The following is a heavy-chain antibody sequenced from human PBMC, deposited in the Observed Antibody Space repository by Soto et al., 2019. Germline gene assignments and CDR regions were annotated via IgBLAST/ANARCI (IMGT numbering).Heavy chain of an antibody. D-gene: IGHD3-10*01. CDR1: GFTFSSYG. V-gene: IGHV3-30*18. Sequence: QVQLVESGGGVVQPGRSLRLSCAASGFTFSSYGMHWVRQAPGKGLEWVAVISYDGSNKYYADSVKGRFTISRDNSKNSSYMQMNSMRGEDTAVYYCAKTNFEFENWFYPWGQGTLVTVS. CDR3: AKTNFEFENWFYP. J-gene: IGHJ5*02. CDR2: ISYDGSNK.